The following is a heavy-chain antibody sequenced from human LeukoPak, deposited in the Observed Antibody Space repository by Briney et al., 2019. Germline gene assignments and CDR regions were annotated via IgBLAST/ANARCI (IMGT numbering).Heavy chain of an antibody. D-gene: IGHD3-10*01. Sequence: SGTLSLTCTVSGGSISSYYWSWIRQPPGKGLEWIGYIYYSGGTNYNPSLKSRVTISVDTSKNQFSLKLSSVTAADTAVYYCARNRVLLWFGESPYYGMDVWGQGTTVTVSS. CDR2: IYYSGGT. V-gene: IGHV4-59*12. CDR1: GGSISSYY. CDR3: ARNRVLLWFGESPYYGMDV. J-gene: IGHJ6*02.